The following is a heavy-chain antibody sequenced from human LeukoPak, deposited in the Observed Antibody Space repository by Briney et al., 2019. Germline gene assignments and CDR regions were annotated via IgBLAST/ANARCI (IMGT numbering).Heavy chain of an antibody. V-gene: IGHV4-59*08. D-gene: IGHD2-15*01. CDR2: IYYSGST. CDR1: GGSISSYY. Sequence: SETLSLTCTVSGGSISSYYWSWIRQPPGKGLEWIGYIYYSGSTNYNPSLKSRVTISVDTSKNQFSLKLSSVTAADTAVYYCARWSAQPQAFDIWGQGTMVTVSS. CDR3: ARWSAQPQAFDI. J-gene: IGHJ3*02.